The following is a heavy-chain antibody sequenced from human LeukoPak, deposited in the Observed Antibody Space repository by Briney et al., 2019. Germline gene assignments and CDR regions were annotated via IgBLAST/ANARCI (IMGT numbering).Heavy chain of an antibody. CDR1: GGSISSGGYS. CDR2: IYHSGST. D-gene: IGHD5-18*01. J-gene: IGHJ4*02. CDR3: ARGDNTAMDT. V-gene: IGHV4-30-2*01. Sequence: PSETLSLTCAVSGGSISSGGYSWSWIRQPPGKGLEWIGYIYHSGSTYYNPSLKSRVTISVDTSKNQFSLKLSSVTAADTAVYYCARGDNTAMDTWGQGTLVTVSS.